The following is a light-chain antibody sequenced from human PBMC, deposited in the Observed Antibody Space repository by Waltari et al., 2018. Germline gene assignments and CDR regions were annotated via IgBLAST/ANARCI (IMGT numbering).Light chain of an antibody. CDR2: QVS. V-gene: IGKV2-30*02. CDR3: GQGAHLPRP. Sequence: DVVMTQSPLSLPITPGQPASISCRSSQSLVHSNGNTYLSWYQQKPGQPPRLLIYQVSNRYSGVPDRFSGSGAGTDFTLKISRVEAEDVGVYYCGQGAHLPRPFGQGTKVEIK. J-gene: IGKJ1*01. CDR1: QSLVHSNGNTY.